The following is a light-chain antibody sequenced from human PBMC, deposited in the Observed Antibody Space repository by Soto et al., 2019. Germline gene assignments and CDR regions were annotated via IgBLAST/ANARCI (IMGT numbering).Light chain of an antibody. CDR3: QQSYSTPNT. J-gene: IGKJ2*01. CDR2: AAS. Sequence: DIQMTQSPSSLSASVGDRVTITCRASQSIRRYLNWYQQKPGKAPKLLIYAASSLQSGGPSRFSGSGSGTDFTLTISSLQPEDFGTYYCQQSYSTPNTFGQGTKLEIK. V-gene: IGKV1-39*01. CDR1: QSIRRY.